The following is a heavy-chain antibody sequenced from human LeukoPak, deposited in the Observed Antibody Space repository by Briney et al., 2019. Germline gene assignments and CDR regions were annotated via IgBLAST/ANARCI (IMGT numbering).Heavy chain of an antibody. J-gene: IGHJ6*03. Sequence: PSETLSLTCTVSGGSISSSSYYWGWIRQPPGKGLEWIGSIYYRGSTYYNPSLKSRVTISVDTSKNQFSLKLSSVTAADTAVYYCARDRRALGYCSGGSCLRYYYYYMDVWGKGTTVTVSS. V-gene: IGHV4-39*07. CDR3: ARDRRALGYCSGGSCLRYYYYYMDV. CDR2: IYYRGST. CDR1: GGSISSSSYY. D-gene: IGHD2-15*01.